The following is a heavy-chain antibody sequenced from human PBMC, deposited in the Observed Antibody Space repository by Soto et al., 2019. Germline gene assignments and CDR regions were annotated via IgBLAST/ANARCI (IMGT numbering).Heavy chain of an antibody. CDR3: AGWLVTKSYHSYGMDV. Sequence: GGSLRLSCAASGFTFSSDWMSWVRQAPGKGLEWVANIKQDGSEKYYVDSVKGRFTISRGNAKNSLYLQMNSLRAEDPAVYYCAGWLVTKSYHSYGMDVWGQGPTVTVSS. V-gene: IGHV3-7*03. CDR2: IKQDGSEK. CDR1: GFTFSSDW. D-gene: IGHD6-19*01. J-gene: IGHJ6*02.